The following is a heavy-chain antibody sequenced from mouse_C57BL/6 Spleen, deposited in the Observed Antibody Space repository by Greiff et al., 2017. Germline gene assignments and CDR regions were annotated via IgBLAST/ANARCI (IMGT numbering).Heavy chain of an antibody. CDR2: INYDGSST. J-gene: IGHJ1*03. D-gene: IGHD1-1*01. Sequence: EVKLVESEGGLVQPGSSMKLSCTASGFTFSDYYMAWVRQVPEKGLEWVANINYDGSSTYYLDSLKSRFIISRDNAKNILYLQMSSLKSEDTATYYCAREAPITTVVGDWYFDVWGTGTTVTVSS. V-gene: IGHV5-16*01. CDR3: AREAPITTVVGDWYFDV. CDR1: GFTFSDYY.